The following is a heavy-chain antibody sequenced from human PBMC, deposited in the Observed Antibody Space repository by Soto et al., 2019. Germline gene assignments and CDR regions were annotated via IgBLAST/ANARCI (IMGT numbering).Heavy chain of an antibody. CDR3: AQDGREYSSSSNVDY. CDR1: GFPLEKYG. CDR2: ISFSGDYI. Sequence: GGSLRLSCAVSGFPLEKYGMNWVRQAPGKGLEWVSSISFSGDYIYYADSVKGRFTISRDNARNTLNLEMSSPRDEDTAVYYCAQDGREYSSSSNVDYWGQGTRVTVSS. V-gene: IGHV3-21*01. D-gene: IGHD6-6*01. J-gene: IGHJ4*02.